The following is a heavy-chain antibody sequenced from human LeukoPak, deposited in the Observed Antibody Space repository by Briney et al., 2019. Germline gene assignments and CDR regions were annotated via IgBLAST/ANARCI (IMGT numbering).Heavy chain of an antibody. D-gene: IGHD6-6*01. Sequence: PSETLSLTCTVSGGSISSGGYYWSWIRQPPGKGLEWIGYIYTSGSTNYNPSLKSRVTISVDTSKNQFSLKLSSVTAADTAVYYCARLMYSSSSYWFDPWGQGTLVTVSS. CDR1: GGSISSGGYY. J-gene: IGHJ5*02. V-gene: IGHV4-61*08. CDR3: ARLMYSSSSYWFDP. CDR2: IYTSGST.